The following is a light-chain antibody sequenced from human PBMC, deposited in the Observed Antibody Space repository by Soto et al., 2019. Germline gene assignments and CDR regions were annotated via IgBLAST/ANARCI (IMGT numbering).Light chain of an antibody. CDR1: QSVNKL. CDR2: DAT. J-gene: IGKJ1*01. Sequence: DVQMTQSPSTLSASVGDSVTITCRASQSVNKLLAWYQQKPGRAPKLLISDATTLESGVPSRFRGSGSGTEFTLSITSLQPDDFGTYYCHQYDSYSPPWTFGQGTRVDIK. V-gene: IGKV1-5*01. CDR3: HQYDSYSPPWT.